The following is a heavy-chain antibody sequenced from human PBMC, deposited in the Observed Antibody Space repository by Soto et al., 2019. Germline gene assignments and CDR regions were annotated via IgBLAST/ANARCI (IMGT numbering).Heavy chain of an antibody. CDR1: GFTFSNYG. CDR3: TKRRNVLRFLEWSSGMEA. V-gene: IGHV3-30*18. J-gene: IGHJ6*02. CDR2: ISDDGSNK. Sequence: PGGSLRLSCAASGFTFSNYGMHWVRQAPGKGLEWVAFISDDGSNKYYADSMKGRFTMSRDNSKSTLYLQMNSLRVEDTAVYYCTKRRNVLRFLEWSSGMEAWGQGTTVTVSS. D-gene: IGHD3-3*01.